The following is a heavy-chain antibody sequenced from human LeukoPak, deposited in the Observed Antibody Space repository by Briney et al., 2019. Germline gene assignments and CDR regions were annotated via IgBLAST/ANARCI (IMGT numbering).Heavy chain of an antibody. V-gene: IGHV3-74*01. D-gene: IGHD6-13*01. CDR2: INSDGRIT. J-gene: IGHJ4*02. CDR3: AKDPLQSIIIVAAGSFDY. CDR1: GFTFSDYW. Sequence: PGGSLRLYCAASGFTFSDYWMHWVRQAPGKGLVGVSRINSDGRITSYADSVKGRFTISRDNSKNTLYLQMNSLRAEDTAVFYCAKDPLQSIIIVAAGSFDYWGQGTLVTVSS.